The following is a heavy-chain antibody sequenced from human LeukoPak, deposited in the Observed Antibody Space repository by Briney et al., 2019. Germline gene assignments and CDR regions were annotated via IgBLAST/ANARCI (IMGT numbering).Heavy chain of an antibody. CDR1: GFTFSGYY. CDR3: VRDDYGDYGLLDY. J-gene: IGHJ4*02. V-gene: IGHV3-11*06. CDR2: IGSSSSYT. Sequence: GGSLRLSCAASGFTFSGYYMSWIRQAPGKGLEWVSCIGSSSSYTNYADSVKGRFTISRDNSKNMLYLQMNSLRVEDTAVYYCVRDDYGDYGLLDYWGQGTLVTVSS. D-gene: IGHD4-17*01.